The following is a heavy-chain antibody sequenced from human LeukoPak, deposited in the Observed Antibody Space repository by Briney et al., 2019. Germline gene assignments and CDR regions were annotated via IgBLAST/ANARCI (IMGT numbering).Heavy chain of an antibody. Sequence: ASVKVSCKASGYTFSIYDINWVRQAPGQGLEWMGWTNPTSGNTGYAQKFQGRFTISRDTSISTAYMELSSLRSEDTAVYYCARGSSSWYWFDPRGQGTLVTVSS. V-gene: IGHV1-8*03. J-gene: IGHJ5*02. CDR2: TNPTSGNT. CDR3: ARGSSSWYWFDP. CDR1: GYTFSIYD. D-gene: IGHD6-13*01.